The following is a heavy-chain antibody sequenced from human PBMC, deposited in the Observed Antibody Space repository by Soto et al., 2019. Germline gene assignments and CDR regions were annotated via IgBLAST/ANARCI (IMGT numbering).Heavy chain of an antibody. J-gene: IGHJ6*02. CDR2: ISNDGSKK. CDR1: AFIFSNYG. D-gene: IGHD2-2*01. V-gene: IGHV3-30*18. Sequence: GGSLRLSCAASAFIFSNYGMHWVRQAPGKGLEWVAVISNDGSKKYYADSVKGRFTISRDNSKNTMYLQMNSLRAEETAVYYCAKVLPAAYCSSSNCHYYYYYGMDVWGQGTTVTVSS. CDR3: AKVLPAAYCSSSNCHYYYYYGMDV.